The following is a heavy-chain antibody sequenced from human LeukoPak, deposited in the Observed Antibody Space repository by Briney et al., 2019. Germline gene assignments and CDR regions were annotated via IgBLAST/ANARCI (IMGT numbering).Heavy chain of an antibody. CDR3: ARNSSLMETFDS. CDR1: GGSISSSNYY. CDR2: IYYSGST. Sequence: SETLSLTRPVSGGSISSSNYYWAWIRQPPGKGLEWIGSIYYSGSTYYNPSLKGRVTISVDMSKNQFSLKLSSVTAADTAIYYCARNSSLMETFDSWGQGTLVTVSS. V-gene: IGHV4-39*01. J-gene: IGHJ4*02. D-gene: IGHD3-10*01.